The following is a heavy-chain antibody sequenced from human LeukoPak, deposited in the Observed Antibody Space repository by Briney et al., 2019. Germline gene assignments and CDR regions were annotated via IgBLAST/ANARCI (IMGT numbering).Heavy chain of an antibody. V-gene: IGHV4-30-2*01. Sequence: SQTLSLTCAVSGGSISSGGYSWSWIRQPPGKGLEWIGYIYHSGSTYYNPSLKSRVTISVDRSKNQFSLKLSSVTAADTAVYYCARGLVTMVWGVWFDPWGQGTLVTVSS. CDR2: IYHSGST. CDR3: ARGLVTMVWGVWFDP. CDR1: GGSISSGGYS. D-gene: IGHD3-10*01. J-gene: IGHJ5*02.